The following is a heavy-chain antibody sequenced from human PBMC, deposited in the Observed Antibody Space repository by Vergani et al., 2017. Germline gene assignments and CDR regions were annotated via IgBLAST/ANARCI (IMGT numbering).Heavy chain of an antibody. J-gene: IGHJ6*03. V-gene: IGHV5-51*01. CDR1: GYSFTSYW. CDR3: ARDETLLYYGARRAYYYYYMDV. D-gene: IGHD3-10*01. Sequence: EVQLVQSGAEVKKPGESLKISCKGSGYSFTSYWIGWVRQMPGKGLEWMGIIYPGDSDTRYSPSFQGQVTISADKSISTAYLQWSSLKASDTAMYYCARDETLLYYGARRAYYYYYMDVWGKGTTVTVSS. CDR2: IYPGDSDT.